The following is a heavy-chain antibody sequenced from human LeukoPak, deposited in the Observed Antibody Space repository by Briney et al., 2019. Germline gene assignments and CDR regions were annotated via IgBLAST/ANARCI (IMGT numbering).Heavy chain of an antibody. J-gene: IGHJ4*02. CDR3: AREDEPAAGTGFDY. CDR2: IIPIFGTA. Sequence: SVKASCKASGGTFSSYAISWVRQAPGQGLEWMGGIIPIFGTANYAQKFQGRVTITADKSTSTAYMELSSLRSEDTAVYYCAREDEPAAGTGFDYWGQGTLVTVSS. CDR1: GGTFSSYA. V-gene: IGHV1-69*06. D-gene: IGHD6-13*01.